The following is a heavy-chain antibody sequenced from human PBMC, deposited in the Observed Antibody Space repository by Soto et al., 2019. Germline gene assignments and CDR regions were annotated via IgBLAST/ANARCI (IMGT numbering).Heavy chain of an antibody. J-gene: IGHJ3*02. D-gene: IGHD6-19*01. CDR1: GYTFTSYG. CDR2: ISAYNGNT. Sequence: ASVKVSCKASGYTFTSYGTSWVRQAPGQGLEWMGWISAYNGNTNYAQKLQGRVTMTTDTSTSTAYMELRSLRSDDTAVYYCARDRSSGGYFDAFDIWGQGTMVTVSS. V-gene: IGHV1-18*01. CDR3: ARDRSSGGYFDAFDI.